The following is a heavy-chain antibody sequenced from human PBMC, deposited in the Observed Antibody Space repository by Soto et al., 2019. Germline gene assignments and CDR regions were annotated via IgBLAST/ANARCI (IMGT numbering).Heavy chain of an antibody. CDR3: AKDYGDYPGYEGFDA. J-gene: IGHJ3*01. CDR2: ISASSAKT. CDR1: GFSFTYYA. V-gene: IGHV3-23*01. Sequence: EVQLLESGGALVQPEGSLRLSCAASGFSFTYYAMSWVRLAPGKGLEWVASISASSAKTRYADSVQGRFIISRDNPKNTVSLQMNSLRVEDSATYYCAKDYGDYPGYEGFDAGGHGTVVNVSS. D-gene: IGHD4-17*01.